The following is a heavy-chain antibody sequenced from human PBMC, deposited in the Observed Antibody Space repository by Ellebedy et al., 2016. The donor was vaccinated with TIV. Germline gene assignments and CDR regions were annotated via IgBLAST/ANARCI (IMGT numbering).Heavy chain of an antibody. V-gene: IGHV4-31*03. D-gene: IGHD3-10*01. CDR1: SGSFSSGSYY. J-gene: IGHJ4*02. Sequence: MPSETLSLTCTVSSGSFSSGSYYWSWIRQYPGKGLEWIGYIDNGGTNQYNPSLNRRVTIPVETTKRHFSLRMTSLTAADTAVYYCVRDGSGLVSGFDVWGQGTLVTVSS. CDR3: VRDGSGLVSGFDV. CDR2: IDNGGTN.